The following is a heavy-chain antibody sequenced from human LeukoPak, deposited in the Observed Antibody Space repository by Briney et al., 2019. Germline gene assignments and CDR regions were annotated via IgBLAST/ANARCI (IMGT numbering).Heavy chain of an antibody. D-gene: IGHD1-26*01. CDR1: GGSFSGYY. V-gene: IGHV4-34*01. CDR2: IAHSGHT. Sequence: SETLSLTCAVYGGSFSGYYWSWVRHPPREWLEWSWEIAHSGHTNYNQSLRSRVPMSLDESKNHLSRILASVTAADTAIYYCSREGGPFLPFGHWGQGTLVTV. CDR3: SREGGPFLPFGH. J-gene: IGHJ4*02.